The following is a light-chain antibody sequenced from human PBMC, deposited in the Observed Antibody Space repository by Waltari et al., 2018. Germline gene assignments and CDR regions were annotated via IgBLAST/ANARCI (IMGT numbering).Light chain of an antibody. CDR3: QQYGRAPLT. J-gene: IGKJ4*01. CDR1: QCVSTAY. V-gene: IGKV3-20*01. CDR2: AAS. Sequence: EIVLTQSPGTLSLSPGERATLSCRASQCVSTAYVAWYQQKPGQAPRLLIFAASSTAPGIPDRFSGSGSGAAFSLTITRVEPEDSAVYYCQQYGRAPLTFGGGTKVEIK.